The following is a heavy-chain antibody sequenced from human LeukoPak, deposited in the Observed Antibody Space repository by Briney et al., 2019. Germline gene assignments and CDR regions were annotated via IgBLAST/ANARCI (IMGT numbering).Heavy chain of an antibody. Sequence: ASVKVSCKASGYTFTGYYMHWVRQAPGQGLEWMGWINPNSGGTNYAQKFQGRVTMTRDTSISTAYMELSRLRSDDTAVYYCARWYGSGSYAGDENPDYYYMDVWGKGTTVTVSS. J-gene: IGHJ6*03. V-gene: IGHV1-2*02. CDR3: ARWYGSGSYAGDENPDYYYMDV. CDR1: GYTFTGYY. D-gene: IGHD3-10*01. CDR2: INPNSGGT.